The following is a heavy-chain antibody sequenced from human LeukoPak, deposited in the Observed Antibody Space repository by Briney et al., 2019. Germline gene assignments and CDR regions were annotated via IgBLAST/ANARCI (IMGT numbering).Heavy chain of an antibody. D-gene: IGHD3-9*01. Sequence: QSSETLSLTCAVYGGSFSGYYWSWIRQPPGKGLEWVSAISGSGGSTYYADSVKGRFTISRDNSKNTLYLQMNSLRAEDTAVYYCAKTPTSVSWLFGRWGQGTLVTVSS. J-gene: IGHJ4*02. CDR3: AKTPTSVSWLFGR. CDR1: GGSFSGYY. CDR2: ISGSGGST. V-gene: IGHV3-23*01.